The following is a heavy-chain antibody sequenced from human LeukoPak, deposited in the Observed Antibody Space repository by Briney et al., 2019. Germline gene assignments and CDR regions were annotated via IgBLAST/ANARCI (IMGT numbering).Heavy chain of an antibody. CDR2: INPNSGDT. J-gene: IGHJ4*02. V-gene: IGHV1-2*02. CDR3: ARVGSSGWYVHPTLDY. D-gene: IGHD6-19*01. Sequence: ASVKVSCKSSVYTFTGYYMHWVRQAPGQGLEGMGWINPNSGDTNYAQKFQGRVTVTRDTSISTAYMELSSLRSDDTAVYYCARVGSSGWYVHPTLDYWGQGTLVTVSS. CDR1: VYTFTGYY.